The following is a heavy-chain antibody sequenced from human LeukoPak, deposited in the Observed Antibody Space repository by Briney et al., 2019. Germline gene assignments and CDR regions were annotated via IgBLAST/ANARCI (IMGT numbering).Heavy chain of an antibody. D-gene: IGHD2-15*01. CDR3: AKDDVHIVGVVAATSFDY. V-gene: IGHV3-23*01. Sequence: GDSLRLSCAACGLTFSSYSMIGVHQAPRKGLPWVSAMSGSGGRTYYADSVKGRFTISRDNSKKTLYVQMNSLRAEDTCVYYCAKDDVHIVGVVAATSFDYWGQGTLVTVSS. J-gene: IGHJ4*02. CDR1: GLTFSSYS. CDR2: MSGSGGRT.